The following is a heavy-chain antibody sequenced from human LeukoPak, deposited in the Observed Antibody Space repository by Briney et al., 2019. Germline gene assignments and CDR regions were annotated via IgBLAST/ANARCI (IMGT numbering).Heavy chain of an antibody. Sequence: GGSLRLSCAASGFTVSSNYMSWVRQAPGKGLVWVSRINSDGSDTSYADSVKGQLTLSRDNAKNTLCLQMNSLRAEDTAIYYCVGGYDPHYWGQGTLVTVSS. CDR1: GFTVSSNY. CDR3: VGGYDPHY. D-gene: IGHD2-8*02. CDR2: INSDGSDT. V-gene: IGHV3-74*01. J-gene: IGHJ4*02.